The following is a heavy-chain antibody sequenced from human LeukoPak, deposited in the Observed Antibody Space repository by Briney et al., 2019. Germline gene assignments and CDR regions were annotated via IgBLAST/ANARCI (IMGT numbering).Heavy chain of an antibody. J-gene: IGHJ4*02. CDR3: ARDMNPTVFDF. V-gene: IGHV3-21*01. CDR1: GFTFSSYS. Sequence: PGGSLRLSCAASGFTFSSYSMNWVRQAPGKGLEWVSSISSSSSYIYYADSVKGRFTISRDNAKNTLYLQMDSLRAEDTAVYYCARDMNPTVFDFWGQGTLVTVSS. D-gene: IGHD3-16*01. CDR2: ISSSSSYI.